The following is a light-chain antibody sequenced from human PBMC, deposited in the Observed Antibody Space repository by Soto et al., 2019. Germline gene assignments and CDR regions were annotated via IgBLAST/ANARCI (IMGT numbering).Light chain of an antibody. CDR1: QSVSSSY. Sequence: EIVLTQSPGTLSLSPGERATLSCRASQSVSSSYLAWYQQKPGQAPRLLIYGASSRATGIPDRFSGSGSGTDFTLTISRLEPADFAVDYCQQYCSSRYTFGQGTKLEIK. J-gene: IGKJ2*01. CDR3: QQYCSSRYT. V-gene: IGKV3-20*01. CDR2: GAS.